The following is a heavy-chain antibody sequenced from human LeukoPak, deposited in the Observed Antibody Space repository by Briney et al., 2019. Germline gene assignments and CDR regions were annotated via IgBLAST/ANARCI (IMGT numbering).Heavy chain of an antibody. D-gene: IGHD6-19*01. CDR2: I. J-gene: IGHJ4*02. CDR1: GFTFGSYA. Sequence: GGSLRLSCAASGFTFGSYAIYWVRQAPGKGLEWVSGIKGRFTISRDNSKNTVYLQINSLRAEDTALYYCVKTTAGYSSGRYPGWPMDCWGQGTLVTVSS. V-gene: IGHV3-23*01. CDR3: VKTTAGYSSGRYPGWPMDC.